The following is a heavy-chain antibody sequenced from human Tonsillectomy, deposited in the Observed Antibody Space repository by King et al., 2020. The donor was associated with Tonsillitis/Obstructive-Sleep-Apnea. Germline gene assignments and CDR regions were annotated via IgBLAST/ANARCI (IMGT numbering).Heavy chain of an antibody. D-gene: IGHD2-2*02. CDR3: ARDRCSSTSCHNQNYYYGMEV. Sequence: VQLVESGGGLVQPGGSLRLSCAASGFTFSSYEMNWVRQAPGKGLEWVSYISSSGSTIYYADSVKGRFTISRDNAKNSLYLQMNSLRAEDTAGYYCARDRCSSTSCHNQNYYYGMEVWGQGTTVTVSS. CDR1: GFTFSSYE. CDR2: ISSSGSTI. J-gene: IGHJ6*02. V-gene: IGHV3-48*03.